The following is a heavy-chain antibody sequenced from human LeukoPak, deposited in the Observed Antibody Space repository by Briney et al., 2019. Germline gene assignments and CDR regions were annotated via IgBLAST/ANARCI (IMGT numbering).Heavy chain of an antibody. CDR2: INHSGST. CDR1: GGSFSGYY. CDR3: AREGVGNY. V-gene: IGHV4-34*01. D-gene: IGHD7-27*01. Sequence: SETLSLTCAVYGGSFSGYYWSWIRQPPGKGLEWIGEINHSGSTNYNSSLKSRVTISVDTSKNQFSLKLSSVTAADTAVYYCAREGVGNYWGQGTLVTVSS. J-gene: IGHJ4*02.